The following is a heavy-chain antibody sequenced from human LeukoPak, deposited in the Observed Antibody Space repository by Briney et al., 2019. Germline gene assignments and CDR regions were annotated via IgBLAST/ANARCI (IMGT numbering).Heavy chain of an antibody. V-gene: IGHV1-8*01. Sequence: ASVKVSCKASGYTFTNYDINWVRQATGQGLEWMGWMNPNSGNTGYAQKFQGRVTMTGNTSISTAYMELSSVTAADTAVYYCARAMTTVTTEDNWFDPWGQGTLVTVSS. D-gene: IGHD4-11*01. CDR3: ARAMTTVTTEDNWFDP. CDR1: GYTFTNYD. CDR2: MNPNSGNT. J-gene: IGHJ5*02.